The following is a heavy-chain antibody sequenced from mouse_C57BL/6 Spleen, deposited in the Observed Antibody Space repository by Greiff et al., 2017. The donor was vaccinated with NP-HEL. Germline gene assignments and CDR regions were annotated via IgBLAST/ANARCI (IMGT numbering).Heavy chain of an antibody. Sequence: EVKLVESGAELVRPGASVKLSCTASGFNIKDDYMHWVKQRPERGLEWIGWIDPENGDTEYASKFQGKATITADTSSNTAYLQLSSLTSEDTAVYYCTTGYYGSSSDYWGQGTTLTVSS. J-gene: IGHJ2*01. CDR3: TTGYYGSSSDY. CDR1: GFNIKDDY. V-gene: IGHV14-4*01. D-gene: IGHD1-1*01. CDR2: IDPENGDT.